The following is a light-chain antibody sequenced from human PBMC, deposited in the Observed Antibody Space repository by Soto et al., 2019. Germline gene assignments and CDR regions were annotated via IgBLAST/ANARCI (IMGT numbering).Light chain of an antibody. CDR2: DVS. CDR1: SSDVGGYNY. V-gene: IGLV2-14*01. CDR3: SSYTSSSTLYV. Sequence: QSELNQPASVSGSPGQSITISSTGTSSDVGGYNYVSWYQQHPGKAPKLMIYDVSNRPSGVSNRFSGSKSGNTASLTISGLQAEDEADYYCSSYTSSSTLYVFGTGTKVTV. J-gene: IGLJ1*01.